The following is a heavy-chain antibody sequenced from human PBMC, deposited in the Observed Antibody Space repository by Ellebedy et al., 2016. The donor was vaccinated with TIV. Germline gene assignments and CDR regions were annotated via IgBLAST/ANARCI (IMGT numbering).Heavy chain of an antibody. V-gene: IGHV3-7*01. J-gene: IGHJ2*01. CDR1: GFTLSNYW. CDR3: ARAIYGASYL. CDR2: INEDGTKK. D-gene: IGHD4-17*01. Sequence: PGGSLRLSCVGSGFTLSNYWMTWVRQAPGRGLEWVANINEDGTKKHFVDSVRGRFTISRDDAGNSLFLQMNSLGAEDTAVYYCARAIYGASYLWGRGTLVTVSS.